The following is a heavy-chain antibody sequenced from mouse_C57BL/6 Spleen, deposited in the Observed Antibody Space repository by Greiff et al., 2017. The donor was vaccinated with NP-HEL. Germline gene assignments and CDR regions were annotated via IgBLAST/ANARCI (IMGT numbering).Heavy chain of an antibody. V-gene: IGHV1-15*01. J-gene: IGHJ4*01. CDR2: IDPETGGT. D-gene: IGHD2-5*01. Sequence: VQLQQSGAELVRPGASVTLSCKASGYTFTDYEMHWVKQTPVHGLEWIGAIDPETGGTAYNQKFKGKAILTADKSSSTAYMELRSLTSEDSAGYYCTIWIYYSNYGRAMDYWGQGTSVTVSS. CDR3: TIWIYYSNYGRAMDY. CDR1: GYTFTDYE.